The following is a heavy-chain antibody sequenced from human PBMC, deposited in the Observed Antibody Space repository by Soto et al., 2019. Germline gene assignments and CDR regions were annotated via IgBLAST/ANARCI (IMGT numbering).Heavy chain of an antibody. CDR2: IYSGGST. CDR3: ARDRAISDFRSSGALGL. J-gene: IGHJ4*02. CDR1: GFTVSGHY. V-gene: IGHV3-66*01. D-gene: IGHD6-6*01. Sequence: EVQLVESGGGLVQPGASLRLSGAASGFTVSGHYMSWVRQAPGKGLEWVSVIYSGGSTYYANAVTVRFTISRDNSRNTGYLQMNSLRAEDTAVYYCARDRAISDFRSSGALGLWGQGTLVSVSS.